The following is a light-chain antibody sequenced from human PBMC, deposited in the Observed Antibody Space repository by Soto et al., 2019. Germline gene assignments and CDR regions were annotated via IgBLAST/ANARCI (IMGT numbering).Light chain of an antibody. Sequence: EIVLTQSLATLSLSPGERAILSCRASQSVSTFLAWFQQKPGQPPRLLIYNASNRTTGIPARFSGSGSGTDFTLTISSLQSEDFAVYSCQQYHNWPSTFGQGTRLEIK. CDR1: QSVSTF. J-gene: IGKJ5*01. V-gene: IGKV3-11*01. CDR3: QQYHNWPST. CDR2: NAS.